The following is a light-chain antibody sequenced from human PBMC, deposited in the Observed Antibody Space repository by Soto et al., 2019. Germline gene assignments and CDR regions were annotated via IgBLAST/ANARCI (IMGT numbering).Light chain of an antibody. J-gene: IGKJ1*01. Sequence: PASLSGERAEGATIDCKASQRISSYLKWYQQKPGKAPKLLIYAASSLQSGVPSRFSGSGSGTDFTLTIRSLQPEYFATYYCQQSYSTPRTFGQGTKVDIK. CDR3: QQSYSTPRT. V-gene: IGKV1-39*01. CDR1: QRISSY. CDR2: AAS.